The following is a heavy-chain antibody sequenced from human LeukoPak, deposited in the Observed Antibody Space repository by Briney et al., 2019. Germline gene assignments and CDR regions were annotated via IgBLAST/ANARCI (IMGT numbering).Heavy chain of an antibody. CDR3: ARDQQDSSSS. V-gene: IGHV3-53*01. J-gene: IGHJ4*02. CDR2: IYSGGNT. D-gene: IGHD6-6*01. Sequence: PGGSLRLSCAASGFTVSSNYMGWVRQAPGKGLEWVSVIYSGGNTYYADSVKGRFTISRDNSKSTLYLQMSSLRAEDTAVYYCARDQQDSSSSWGQGTLVTVSS. CDR1: GFTVSSNY.